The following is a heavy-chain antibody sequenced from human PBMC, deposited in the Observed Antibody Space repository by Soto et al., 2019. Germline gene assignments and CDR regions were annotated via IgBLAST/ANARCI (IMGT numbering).Heavy chain of an antibody. J-gene: IGHJ6*02. CDR3: ERRGFGPLHGLVDV. Sequence: QVQLQESGPGLVKPSETLSLSCTVSGGSISSYYWSWFRQSPGKRMEWIGYVHHSWGSSYNPSLQSRVDISLHTSKIQFSLKVTSVTAADTAVYYCERRGFGPLHGLVDVWGQGTTVTVSS. D-gene: IGHD3-10*01. CDR1: GGSISSYY. CDR2: VHHSWGS. V-gene: IGHV4-59*08.